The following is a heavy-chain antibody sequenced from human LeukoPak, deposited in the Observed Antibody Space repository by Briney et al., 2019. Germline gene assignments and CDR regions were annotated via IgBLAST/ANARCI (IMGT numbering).Heavy chain of an antibody. V-gene: IGHV4-59*08. CDR2: FYSSGYS. J-gene: IGHJ4*02. CDR3: ARHRGPHVGRME. Sequence: SETLSLTCSISGGSISSFYWSWIRQPPGKGLEWIGYFYSSGYSNYNPSLKSRVTISVDTSKNQFSLKLSSVTAADTAVYYCARHRGPHVGRMEWGQGTQVTVSS. D-gene: IGHD3-3*01. CDR1: GGSISSFY.